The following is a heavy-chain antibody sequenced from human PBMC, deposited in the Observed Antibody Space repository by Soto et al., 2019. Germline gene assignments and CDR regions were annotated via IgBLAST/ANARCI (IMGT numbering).Heavy chain of an antibody. J-gene: IGHJ5*02. D-gene: IGHD3-16*01. V-gene: IGHV4-38-2*01. CDR2: IYHSGTT. CDR3: ARGPILTTSGGVPEALNSFDP. Sequence: SETLSLTCAVSGDSISSGFHWAWIRQPPGKGLEWVASIYHSGTTYYNPSLTSRVTISVDTSKNQFSLKLRSVTAADTAIYYCARGPILTTSGGVPEALNSFDPWGQGILVTVSS. CDR1: GDSISSGFH.